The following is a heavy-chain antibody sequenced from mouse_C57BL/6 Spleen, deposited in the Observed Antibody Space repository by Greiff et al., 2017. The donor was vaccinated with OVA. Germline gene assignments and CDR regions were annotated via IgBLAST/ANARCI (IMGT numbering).Heavy chain of an antibody. J-gene: IGHJ2*01. CDR1: GYTFTDYY. CDR2: IYPGSGNT. CDR3: AVLAYYSNYMDFDY. Sequence: QVQLKQSGAELVRPGASVKLSCKASGYTFTDYYINWVKQRPGQGLEWIARIYPGSGNTYYNEKFKGKATLTAEKSSSTAYMQLSSLTSEDSAVYFCAVLAYYSNYMDFDYWGQGTTLTVSS. D-gene: IGHD2-5*01. V-gene: IGHV1-76*01.